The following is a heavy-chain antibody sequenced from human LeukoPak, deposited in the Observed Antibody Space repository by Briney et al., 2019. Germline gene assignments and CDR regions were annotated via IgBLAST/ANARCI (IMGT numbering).Heavy chain of an antibody. V-gene: IGHV4-34*01. CDR2: INHSGST. Sequence: SETLSLTCAVYGGSFSGYYWSWIRQPPRKGLEWIGEINHSGSTNYNPSLKSRVTISVDTSKNQFSLKLSSVTAADTAVYYCARGRVAVAGTNFDYWGQGTLVTVSS. D-gene: IGHD6-19*01. CDR1: GGSFSGYY. J-gene: IGHJ4*02. CDR3: ARGRVAVAGTNFDY.